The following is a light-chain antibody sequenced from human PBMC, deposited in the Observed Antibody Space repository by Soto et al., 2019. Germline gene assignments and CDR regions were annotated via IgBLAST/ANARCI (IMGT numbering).Light chain of an antibody. Sequence: QSVSESPGKTVTISCTGSSGSIASNYVQWYQQRPGSAPTTVIYEDNKRPSGVPDRFSGSVDTSSNSASLIISGLKTEDEADYYCQSHDTTNVVFGRGTKLTVL. V-gene: IGLV6-57*02. CDR3: QSHDTTNVV. CDR2: EDN. J-gene: IGLJ3*02. CDR1: SGSIASNY.